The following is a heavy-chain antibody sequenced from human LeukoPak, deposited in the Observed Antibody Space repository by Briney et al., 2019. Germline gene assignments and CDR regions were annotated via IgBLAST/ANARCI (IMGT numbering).Heavy chain of an antibody. CDR1: SDSIPSPY. D-gene: IGHD3-10*01. V-gene: IGHV4-59*08. CDR3: ARHFTVGGNYYFGH. J-gene: IGHJ4*02. Sequence: SETLSLTCTVSSDSIPSPYWSWIRQSPGKGLEWIAYISYTGNTRYNPSFKSRVTVSIDTSKNQFSLRLTSVTAADTAVYYCARHFTVGGNYYFGHWDQGTPVTVSS. CDR2: ISYTGNT.